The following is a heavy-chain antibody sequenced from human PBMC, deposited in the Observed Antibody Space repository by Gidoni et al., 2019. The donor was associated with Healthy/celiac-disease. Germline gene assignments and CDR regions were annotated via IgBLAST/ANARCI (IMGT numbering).Heavy chain of an antibody. J-gene: IGHJ4*02. Sequence: QVQLQESGPGLVKPSATLSLTCTVSGGSISSYYWSWIRQPPGKGLEWIGYIYYSGSTNYNPSLKSRVTISVDTSKNQFSLKLSSVTAADTAVYYCARALYSSSWWDYWGQGTLVTVSS. CDR3: ARALYSSSWWDY. CDR2: IYYSGST. V-gene: IGHV4-59*01. CDR1: GGSISSYY. D-gene: IGHD6-13*01.